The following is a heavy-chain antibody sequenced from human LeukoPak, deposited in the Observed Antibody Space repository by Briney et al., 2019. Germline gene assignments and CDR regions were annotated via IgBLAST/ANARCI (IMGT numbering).Heavy chain of an antibody. J-gene: IGHJ4*02. CDR3: AKDYHYYDSSGTFDY. Sequence: GGSLRLSCAASGFTFDDYAMHWVRQAPGKGLEWVSGISWNSGSIGYADSVKGRFTISRDNAKNSLYLQMNSLRAEDTALYYCAKDYHYYDSSGTFDYWGQGTLVTVSS. CDR2: ISWNSGSI. D-gene: IGHD3-22*01. V-gene: IGHV3-9*01. CDR1: GFTFDDYA.